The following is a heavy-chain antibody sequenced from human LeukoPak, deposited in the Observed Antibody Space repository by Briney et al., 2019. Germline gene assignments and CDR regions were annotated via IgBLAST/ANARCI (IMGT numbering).Heavy chain of an antibody. CDR3: ASEARTLGNYYYGMDV. CDR2: IYSGGST. J-gene: IGHJ6*02. D-gene: IGHD1-14*01. V-gene: IGHV3-66*01. CDR1: GFTVSSNY. Sequence: GGSLRLSCAASGFTVSSNYMSWVRQAPGKGLEWVSVIYSGGSTYYADSVKGRFTISRDNAKNSLYLQMNSLRAEDTAVYYCASEARTLGNYYYGMDVWGQGTTVTVSS.